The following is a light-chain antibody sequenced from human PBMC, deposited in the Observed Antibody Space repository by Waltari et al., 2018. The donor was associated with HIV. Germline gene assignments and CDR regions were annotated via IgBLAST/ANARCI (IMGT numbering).Light chain of an antibody. V-gene: IGKV3D-15*01. CDR3: QQYHDWRPLT. J-gene: IGKJ4*01. CDR2: GAS. Sequence: EIVLTQSRATLSVSPGERVTLSCRASQSINTNLAWYQQTGGQAPRLLIHGASTRAACIPARFSGSVSGTEFTLTFDSLHSVDFALYYCQQYHDWRPLTFAGGTKLEI. CDR1: QSINTN.